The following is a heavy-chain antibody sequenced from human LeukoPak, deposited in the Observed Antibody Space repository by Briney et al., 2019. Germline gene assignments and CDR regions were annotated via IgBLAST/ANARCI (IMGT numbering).Heavy chain of an antibody. J-gene: IGHJ4*02. CDR3: ARDSMVVTLDY. CDR1: GYTFTSYY. CDR2: INPSGGST. D-gene: IGHD4-23*01. V-gene: IGHV1-46*01. Sequence: ASVKVSCKASGYTFTSYYMHWVRQAPGQGLEWMGIINPSGGSTSYAQKFQGGVTMTRDTSTSTVYMELSSLRSEDTAVYYCARDSMVVTLDYWGQGTLVTVSS.